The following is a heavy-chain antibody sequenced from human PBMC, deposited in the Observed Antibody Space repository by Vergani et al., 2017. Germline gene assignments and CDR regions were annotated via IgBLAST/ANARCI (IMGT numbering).Heavy chain of an antibody. CDR1: TYSFTSYW. Sequence: EVQLVQSGAEVKKPGESLRISCKGSTYSFTSYWIGWVRQTPDKGLEWMGIIYPADSETIYSPSFQGQVTISADKSISPAYLQWSSLKASDSAMYFCARHPNYHFPADAFDTWGQGTMVAVSS. CDR3: ARHPNYHFPADAFDT. J-gene: IGHJ3*02. D-gene: IGHD3-3*01. CDR2: IYPADSET. V-gene: IGHV5-51*01.